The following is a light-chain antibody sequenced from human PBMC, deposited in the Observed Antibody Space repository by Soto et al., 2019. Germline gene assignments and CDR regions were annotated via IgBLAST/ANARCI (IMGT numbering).Light chain of an antibody. CDR2: GAS. CDR3: HQYNTGLRT. CDR1: LNVATN. Sequence: TVMTQSPATLSMSPGDRAALSCRASLNVATNMAWYQQKPGQAPRLLIYGASIRATGVPARFTGSGSGTEFTLTINNRQSEDFAVYFCHQYNTGLRTFGRGTRVE. J-gene: IGKJ1*01. V-gene: IGKV3-15*01.